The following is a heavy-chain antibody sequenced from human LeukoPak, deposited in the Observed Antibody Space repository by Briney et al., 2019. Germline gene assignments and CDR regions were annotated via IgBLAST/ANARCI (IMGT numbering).Heavy chain of an antibody. D-gene: IGHD3-16*01. CDR1: GFTFSSYG. J-gene: IGHJ6*02. CDR3: ARDKDFTFGPRYYYGMDV. V-gene: IGHV3-30*02. CDR2: IRYDGSNK. Sequence: PGGSLRLSCAASGFTFSSYGMHWVRQAPGKGLEWVAFIRYDGSNKYYADSVKGRFTISRDNAKNSLYLQMNSLRAEDTAVYYCARDKDFTFGPRYYYGMDVWGQGTTVTVSS.